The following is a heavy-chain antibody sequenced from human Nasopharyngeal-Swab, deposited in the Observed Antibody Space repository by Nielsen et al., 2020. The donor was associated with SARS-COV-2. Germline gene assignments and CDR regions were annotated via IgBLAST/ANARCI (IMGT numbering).Heavy chain of an antibody. V-gene: IGHV3-66*03. CDR2: IYSSGGT. CDR1: GFTVNSNF. D-gene: IGHD6-13*01. CDR3: ARDPLSSWQAIGNWYFDL. Sequence: GESLKISCAASGFTVNSNFMTWVRQAPGKGLEWVSLIYSSGGTHYADSVKGRFTISRDNSNNTLYLQMNSLRPDETAVYYCARDPLSSWQAIGNWYFDLWGRGTPVTVSS. J-gene: IGHJ2*01.